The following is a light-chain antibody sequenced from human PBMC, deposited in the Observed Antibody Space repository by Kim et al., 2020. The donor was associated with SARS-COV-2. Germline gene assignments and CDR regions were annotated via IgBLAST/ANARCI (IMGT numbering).Light chain of an antibody. Sequence: SPEERATLSARASQTINNKLVWYQQTPGQSHRLLIYDATSRATGVPARFIGSGSETDFTLTISSLQSEDFAVYYCQQSNDWPPLTFGQGTKVDIK. CDR3: QQSNDWPPLT. CDR1: QTINNK. J-gene: IGKJ1*01. V-gene: IGKV3-15*01. CDR2: DAT.